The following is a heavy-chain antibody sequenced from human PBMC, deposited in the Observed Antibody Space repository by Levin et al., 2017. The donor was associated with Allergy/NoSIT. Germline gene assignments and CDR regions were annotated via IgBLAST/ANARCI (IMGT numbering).Heavy chain of an antibody. J-gene: IGHJ4*02. CDR1: GGSISSYY. D-gene: IGHD4-17*01. V-gene: IGHV4-59*08. CDR3: ARHDYGDAHFDY. CDR2: IYYSGST. Sequence: SQTLSLTCTVSGGSISSYYWSWIRQPPGKGLEWIGYIYYSGSTNYNPSLKSRVTISVDTSKNQFSLKLSSVTAADTAVYYCARHDYGDAHFDYWGQGTLVTVSS.